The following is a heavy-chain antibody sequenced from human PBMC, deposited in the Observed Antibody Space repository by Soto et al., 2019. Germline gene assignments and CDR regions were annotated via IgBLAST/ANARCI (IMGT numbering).Heavy chain of an antibody. CDR1: GGTFSNYP. CDR3: ARSGTSRYDWFDR. V-gene: IGHV1-69*12. Sequence: QVQLVQSGAEVKRPGSSVKVSCKASGGTFSNYPISWVRQAPGQGLEWMGGFIPIFGTSSYAEMFQDRVTMTADESTNTAYMELSNLTHDDPAVYYCARSGTSRYDWFDRWGQGTLVTVSS. D-gene: IGHD3-16*02. CDR2: FIPIFGTS. J-gene: IGHJ5*02.